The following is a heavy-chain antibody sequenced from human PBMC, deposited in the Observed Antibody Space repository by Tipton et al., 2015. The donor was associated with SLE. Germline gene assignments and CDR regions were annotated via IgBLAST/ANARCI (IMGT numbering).Heavy chain of an antibody. CDR2: ISGSGGNR. J-gene: IGHJ4*02. CDR1: GFTFNEYA. CDR3: ATIVGATEYFDY. Sequence: GSLRLSCVGSGFTFNEYAMSWVRQAPGKGLEWVSGISGSGGNRKYSDSVKGRFTISRDNSRNTVYLQMNSLRADDTAVYYCATIVGATEYFDYWGQGTLVTVSS. V-gene: IGHV3-23*01. D-gene: IGHD1-26*01.